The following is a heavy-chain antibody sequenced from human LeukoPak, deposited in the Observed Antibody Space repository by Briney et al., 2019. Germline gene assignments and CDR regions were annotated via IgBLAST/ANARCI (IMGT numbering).Heavy chain of an antibody. CDR1: GFTFSSYG. J-gene: IGHJ4*02. Sequence: PGGSLRLSCAASGFTFSSYGMHWVRQAPGKGLEWVAFIRYDGSNKYYADSVKGRFTISRDNSKNTLYLQVNSLRAEDTAVYYCAKERRTYDYSNYGPLNYWGQGTLVTVSS. D-gene: IGHD4-11*01. V-gene: IGHV3-30*02. CDR3: AKERRTYDYSNYGPLNY. CDR2: IRYDGSNK.